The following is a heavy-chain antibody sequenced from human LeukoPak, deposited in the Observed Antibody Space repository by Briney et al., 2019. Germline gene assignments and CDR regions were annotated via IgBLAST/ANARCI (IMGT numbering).Heavy chain of an antibody. V-gene: IGHV4-34*01. CDR1: VVSFSGYY. J-gene: IGHJ5*02. D-gene: IGHD2/OR15-2a*01. CDR2: INHSGST. Sequence: SETLSLTCAVYVVSFSGYYWSWIRQPPGKGLEWIGEINHSGSTNYNPSLKSRVTISVDTSKNQFSLKLSSVTAADTAVYYCARSPKYLNWFDPWGQGTLVTVSS. CDR3: ARSPKYLNWFDP.